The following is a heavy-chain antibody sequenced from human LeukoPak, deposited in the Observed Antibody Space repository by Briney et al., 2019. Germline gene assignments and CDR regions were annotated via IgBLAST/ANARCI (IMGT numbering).Heavy chain of an antibody. J-gene: IGHJ4*02. CDR2: IIPIFGTA. Sequence: SVKVSCKASGGTFSSYAISWVRQAPGQGLEWMGGIIPIFGTASYAQKFQGRVTITADESTSTAYMELSSLRSEDTAVYYCARRGYSYGYNFDYWGQGTLVTVSS. V-gene: IGHV1-69*13. CDR3: ARRGYSYGYNFDY. CDR1: GGTFSSYA. D-gene: IGHD5-18*01.